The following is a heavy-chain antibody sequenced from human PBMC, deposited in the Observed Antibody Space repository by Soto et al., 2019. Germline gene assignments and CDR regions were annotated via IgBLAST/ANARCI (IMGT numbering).Heavy chain of an antibody. D-gene: IGHD2-21*01. CDR2: ISAYNDNT. J-gene: IGHJ4*02. V-gene: IGHV1-18*01. CDR1: GYTFTSYG. CDR3: AITYCRDNSCPRDFDF. Sequence: ASVKVSCKASGYTFTSYGISWVRQAPGQGLEWMGRISAYNDNTNYAQKLQDRVTITTDTSTITAYMELNSLTSDDTAVYYCAITYCRDNSCPRDFDFWGPGTRVTVSS.